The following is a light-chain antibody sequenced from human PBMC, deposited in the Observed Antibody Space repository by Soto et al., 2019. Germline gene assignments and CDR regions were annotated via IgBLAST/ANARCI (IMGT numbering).Light chain of an antibody. J-gene: IGLJ1*01. CDR3: SSYAGSNNPLYV. CDR1: SSDVGGYNY. CDR2: EVS. Sequence: QSALTQPPSASGSPGQSVTISCTGTSSDVGGYNYVSWYQQHPGKAPKLMIYEVSKRPSGVPDRFSGSKSGNTASLTVSGLQGEDEADYYCSSYAGSNNPLYVFGAGTKVTVL. V-gene: IGLV2-8*01.